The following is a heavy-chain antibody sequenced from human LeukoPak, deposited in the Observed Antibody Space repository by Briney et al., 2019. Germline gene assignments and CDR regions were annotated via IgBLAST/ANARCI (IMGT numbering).Heavy chain of an antibody. CDR2: IIPIFGTA. CDR3: ARVYYDSSTRGAFDI. CDR1: GGTFSSYA. D-gene: IGHD3-22*01. Sequence: GASVKVSCKASGGTFSSYAISWVRQAPGQGLEWMGGIIPIFGTANYAQKFQGRVTITTDESTSTAYMELSSLRSEDTAVYYCARVYYDSSTRGAFDIWGQGTMVTVSS. V-gene: IGHV1-69*05. J-gene: IGHJ3*02.